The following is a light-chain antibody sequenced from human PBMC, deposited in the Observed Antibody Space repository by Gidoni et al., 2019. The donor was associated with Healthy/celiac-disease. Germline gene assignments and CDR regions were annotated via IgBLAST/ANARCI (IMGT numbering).Light chain of an antibody. V-gene: IGKV3-11*01. CDR2: DAS. J-gene: IGKJ4*01. CDR3: QQRSNWPLT. CDR1: QSVSSY. Sequence: ATLPATLSLSPGVRATLSCRASQSVSSYLAWYQQKPGQAPRLLIYDASNRATGIPARFSGSGSGTDFTLTISSLEPEDFAVYYCQQRSNWPLTFGGGTKVEIK.